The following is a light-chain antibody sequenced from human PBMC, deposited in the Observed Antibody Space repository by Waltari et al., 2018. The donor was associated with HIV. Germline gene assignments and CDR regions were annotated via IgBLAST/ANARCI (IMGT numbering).Light chain of an antibody. CDR3: QQYYSAPLT. CDR2: WAS. J-gene: IGKJ4*01. Sequence: DIVMTQSPDSLAVSLGERATINCKSSQSVLYDSNNKNFLAWYQQKPGQSPNLLIYWASTRESGVPDRFSGSGSGTDFTLTISSLQAEDVAVYYCQQYYSAPLTFGGGTKVEIK. V-gene: IGKV4-1*01. CDR1: QSVLYDSNNKNF.